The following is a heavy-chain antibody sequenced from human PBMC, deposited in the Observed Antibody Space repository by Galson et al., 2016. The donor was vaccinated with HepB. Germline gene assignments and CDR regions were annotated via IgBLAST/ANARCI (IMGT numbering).Heavy chain of an antibody. CDR3: ARAALTVTGTRYFPH. V-gene: IGHV1-18*04. Sequence: SVKVSCKASGYTFTDFGINWVRQAPGQGLEWMGWISTVSGDTKYAERLQDRVTLTTDTSTNTAYLELRSLKFDDTAVYYCARAALTVTGTRYFPHWGQGILVTVSS. D-gene: IGHD1-7*01. CDR1: GYTFTDFG. J-gene: IGHJ1*01. CDR2: ISTVSGDT.